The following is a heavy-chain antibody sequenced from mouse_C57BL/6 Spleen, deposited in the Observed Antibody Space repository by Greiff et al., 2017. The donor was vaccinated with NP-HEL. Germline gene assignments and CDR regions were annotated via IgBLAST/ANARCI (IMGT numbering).Heavy chain of an antibody. J-gene: IGHJ2*01. D-gene: IGHD4-1*01. CDR1: GFTFTDYY. CDR3: ARSWLGGGWADY. V-gene: IGHV7-3*01. CDR2: IRNKANGYTT. Sequence: EVHLVESGGGLVQPGGSLSLSCAASGFTFTDYYMSWVRQPPGKALEWLGFIRNKANGYTTEYSASVKGRFTISRDNSQSILYLQMNALRAEDSATDYCARSWLGGGWADYWGQGTTLTVSS.